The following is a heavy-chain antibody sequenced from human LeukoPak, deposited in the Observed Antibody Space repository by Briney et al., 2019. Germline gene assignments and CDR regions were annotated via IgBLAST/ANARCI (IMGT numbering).Heavy chain of an antibody. CDR2: INHSGST. D-gene: IGHD3-9*01. V-gene: IGHV4-34*01. J-gene: IGHJ6*03. Sequence: SSETLSLTCAVYGGSFSGYYWSWIRQPPGRGLEWIGEINHSGSTNYNPSLKSRVTISVDTSKNQFSLKLSSVTAADTAVYYCARLTVTISLVYYYYYMDVWGKGTTVTISS. CDR1: GGSFSGYY. CDR3: ARLTVTISLVYYYYYMDV.